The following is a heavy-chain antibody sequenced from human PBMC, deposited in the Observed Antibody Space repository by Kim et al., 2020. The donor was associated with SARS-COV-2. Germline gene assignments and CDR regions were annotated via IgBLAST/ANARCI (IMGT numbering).Heavy chain of an antibody. Sequence: SETLSLTCTVSGGSISSGSYYWSWIRQPAGKGLEWIGRIYTSGSTNYNPSLKSRVTISVDTSKNQFSLKLSSVTAADTAVYYCARAGVGPPSGYASYYYYDGMDVWGQGTTVTVSS. CDR1: GGSISSGSYY. V-gene: IGHV4-61*02. J-gene: IGHJ6*02. CDR3: ARAGVGPPSGYASYYYYDGMDV. CDR2: IYTSGST. D-gene: IGHD5-12*01.